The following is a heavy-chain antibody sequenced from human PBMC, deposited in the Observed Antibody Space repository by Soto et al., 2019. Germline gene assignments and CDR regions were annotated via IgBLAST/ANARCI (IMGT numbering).Heavy chain of an antibody. D-gene: IGHD2-2*01. CDR3: ARVDCSSTSCYAFDI. V-gene: IGHV1-2*04. Sequence: ASVKVSCKASGYTFTGYYMHWVRQAPGQGLEWMGWINPNSGGTNYAQKFQGWVTMTRDTSISTAYMELSRLRSDDTAVYYCARVDCSSTSCYAFDIWGQGTMVTVSS. CDR1: GYTFTGYY. J-gene: IGHJ3*02. CDR2: INPNSGGT.